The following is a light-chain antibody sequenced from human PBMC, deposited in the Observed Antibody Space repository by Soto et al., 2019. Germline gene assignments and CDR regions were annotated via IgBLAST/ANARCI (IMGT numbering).Light chain of an antibody. V-gene: IGLV2-23*02. CDR1: TSDVGSYNL. J-gene: IGLJ2*01. Sequence: QSVLTQPASVSGSPGQSITISCTGTTSDVGSYNLVSWYQQHPGKAPKLIIYEVSERPSGVPTRFSGSKSGNMASLTISGLQAEDEAEYYCCSYATPRQFGGGTKVTVL. CDR2: EVS. CDR3: CSYATPRQ.